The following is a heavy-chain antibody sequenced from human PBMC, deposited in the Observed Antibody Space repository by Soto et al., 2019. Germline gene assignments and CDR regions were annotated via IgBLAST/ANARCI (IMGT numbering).Heavy chain of an antibody. CDR1: GFTFSSYA. J-gene: IGHJ3*02. V-gene: IGHV3-30-3*01. Sequence: QVQLVESGGGVVQPGRSLRLSCAASGFTFSSYAMHWVRQAPGKGLEWVAVISYDGSNKYYADSVKGRFTISRDNSKNTLYLQVNSLRAEDTAVYYCARDFDIWGQGTMVTVSS. CDR3: ARDFDI. CDR2: ISYDGSNK.